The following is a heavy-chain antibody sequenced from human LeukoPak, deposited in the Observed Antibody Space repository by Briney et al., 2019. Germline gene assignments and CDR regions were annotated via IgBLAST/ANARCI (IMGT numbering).Heavy chain of an antibody. CDR2: ISYDGSNK. CDR1: GFNFGNYG. Sequence: LSGGSLRLSCTASGFNFGNYGMSWVRQAPGKGLEWVAVISYDGSNKYYADSVKGRFTISRDNSKNTLYLQMNSLRAEDTAVYYCARAARQGIAVAMVKGFFDYWGQGTLVTVSS. V-gene: IGHV3-30*03. CDR3: ARAARQGIAVAMVKGFFDY. J-gene: IGHJ4*02. D-gene: IGHD6-13*01.